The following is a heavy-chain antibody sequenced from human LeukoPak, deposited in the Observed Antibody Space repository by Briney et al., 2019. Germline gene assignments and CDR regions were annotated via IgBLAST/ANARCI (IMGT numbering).Heavy chain of an antibody. V-gene: IGHV4-59*01. CDR1: GGSINSNY. Sequence: ETESLTCSVSGGSINSNYWSWFRQPPGKGLEWIGYIYYSGSTNYNPSLKSRVTIPVDTSKNQFSLKLSSVTAADTAVYYCARQLVVLPAYYGMDVWGERHAVTVSS. CDR3: ARQLVVLPAYYGMDV. CDR2: IYYSGST. D-gene: IGHD2-2*01. J-gene: IGHJ6*04.